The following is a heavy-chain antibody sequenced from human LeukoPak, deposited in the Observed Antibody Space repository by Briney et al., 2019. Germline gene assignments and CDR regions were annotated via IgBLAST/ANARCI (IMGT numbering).Heavy chain of an antibody. CDR1: GFTFGDYA. CDR2: IRSKAYGGTT. Sequence: GWSLRLSCTASGFTFGDYAMSWFRQAPGKGLEWVGFIRSKAYGGTTEYAASVKGRFTISRDDSKSIAYLQMNSLKTEDTAVYYCTRMYYDILTGYPYFDYWGQGTLVTVSS. V-gene: IGHV3-49*03. J-gene: IGHJ4*02. D-gene: IGHD3-9*01. CDR3: TRMYYDILTGYPYFDY.